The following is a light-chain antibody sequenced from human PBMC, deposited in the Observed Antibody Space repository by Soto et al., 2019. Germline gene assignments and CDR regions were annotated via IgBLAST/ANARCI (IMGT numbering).Light chain of an antibody. V-gene: IGLV2-14*01. J-gene: IGLJ3*02. CDR2: DVS. Sequence: QSVLTQPASVSGSPGQSITISCTGTSSDVGSYNYVSWYQQHPAKAPKLMIYDVSNRPSGVSNRFSGSKSRNTASLTISGLQSEDDADYYCSSYTTSSTRVFGGGTKVTVL. CDR3: SSYTTSSTRV. CDR1: SSDVGSYNY.